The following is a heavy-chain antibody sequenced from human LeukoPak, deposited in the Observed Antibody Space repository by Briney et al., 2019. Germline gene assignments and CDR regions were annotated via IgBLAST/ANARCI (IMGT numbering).Heavy chain of an antibody. V-gene: IGHV3-64*01. CDR1: GFVFSTYA. D-gene: IGHD5-24*01. CDR2: ISGNGGYT. Sequence: GGSLRLSCAASGFVFSTYAMHWVRQAPGQGLEYVSGISGNGGYTDYANSVKGRFTISRDNFKNTLYLQMGSLRAEDTAVYYCARDLFSGAEMATFDYWGQGTLVTVSS. CDR3: ARDLFSGAEMATFDY. J-gene: IGHJ4*02.